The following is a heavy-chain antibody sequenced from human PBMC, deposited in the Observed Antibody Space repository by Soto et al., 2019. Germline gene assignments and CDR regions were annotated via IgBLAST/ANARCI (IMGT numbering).Heavy chain of an antibody. Sequence: QVQLVQSGAEVKKPGSSVKVSCKASGGTFSSLAISWVRQAPGQGLEWMGGLVPVFGTANYAQKFQDRVTITADKSTSTSYMGPSSLRSEDTAVYYCARSPGVFDYWGQGTLVTVSS. CDR2: LVPVFGTA. CDR1: GGTFSSLA. J-gene: IGHJ4*02. CDR3: ARSPGVFDY. V-gene: IGHV1-69*06. D-gene: IGHD3-10*01.